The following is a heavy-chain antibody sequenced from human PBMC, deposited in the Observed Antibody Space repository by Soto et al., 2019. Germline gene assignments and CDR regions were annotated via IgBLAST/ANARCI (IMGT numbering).Heavy chain of an antibody. Sequence: QLQLQESGPGLVKPSETLSLTCTVSGGSISSSSYYWGWIRQPPGKGLEWIGSINYSGNTYYIPSLMSRVTISVDTSKSQFSLKLTSVTAADTAVYYCGRHVMGVQYYFDYWGQGTLVTVSS. V-gene: IGHV4-39*01. CDR3: GRHVMGVQYYFDY. CDR1: GGSISSSSYY. CDR2: INYSGNT. D-gene: IGHD1-26*01. J-gene: IGHJ4*02.